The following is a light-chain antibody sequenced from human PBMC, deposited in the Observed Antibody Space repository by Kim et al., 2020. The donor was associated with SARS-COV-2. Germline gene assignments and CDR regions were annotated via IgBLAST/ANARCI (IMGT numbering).Light chain of an antibody. CDR3: QSFDISLSASV. CDR1: SSNIGAGYD. Sequence: QRVTISCTGSSSNIGAGYDVHWYQQLPGTAPKLLIYDNTNRPSGVPDRFSGSTSGTSASLAITGLQAEDEADYYCQSFDISLSASVFGGGTQLTVL. J-gene: IGLJ3*02. V-gene: IGLV1-40*01. CDR2: DNT.